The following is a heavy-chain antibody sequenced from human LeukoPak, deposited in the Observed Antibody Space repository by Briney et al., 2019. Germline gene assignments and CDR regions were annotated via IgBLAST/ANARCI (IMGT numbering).Heavy chain of an antibody. D-gene: IGHD3-22*01. CDR3: ARRGGYYDSSGYYYRITPLGY. Sequence: ASVKVSCKASGYTFTSYYMHWVGQAPGQGLEWMGIINPSGGSTSYAQKFQGRVTMTRDTSTSTVYMELSSLRSEDTAVYYCARRGGYYDSSGYYYRITPLGYWGQGTLFTVSS. CDR1: GYTFTSYY. J-gene: IGHJ4*02. CDR2: INPSGGST. V-gene: IGHV1-46*01.